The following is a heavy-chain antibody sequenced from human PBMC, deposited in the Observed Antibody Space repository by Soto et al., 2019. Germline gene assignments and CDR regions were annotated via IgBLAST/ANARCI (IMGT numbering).Heavy chain of an antibody. V-gene: IGHV3-23*01. Sequence: GGSLRLSCAASGFTFSSYAMTWVRQAPGQGLEWVSRIDNSGGTTYYADSVKGRFTISRDNSKNTLYLQMNGLRAEDTAVYYCVKRRVEYCGGGTCYYFDYWGQGTLVTVSS. CDR2: IDNSGGTT. CDR3: VKRRVEYCGGGTCYYFDY. J-gene: IGHJ4*02. CDR1: GFTFSSYA. D-gene: IGHD2-15*01.